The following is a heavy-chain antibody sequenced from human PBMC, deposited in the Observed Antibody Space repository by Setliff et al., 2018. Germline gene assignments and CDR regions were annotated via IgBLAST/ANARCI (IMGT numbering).Heavy chain of an antibody. V-gene: IGHV2-5*02. CDR3: VRLVVTKLNAFDI. CDR2: IYWDDDK. Sequence: SGPTREPTQTLTLNCNFSGLSVSTSGVGVGWIRQPPVKALEWLALIYWDDDKRYSPSLKSRLTITKDTSKNQVVLRMTNMDPVDTATYYCVRLVVTKLNAFDIWGQGTMVTVS. J-gene: IGHJ3*02. D-gene: IGHD3-22*01. CDR1: GLSVSTSGVG.